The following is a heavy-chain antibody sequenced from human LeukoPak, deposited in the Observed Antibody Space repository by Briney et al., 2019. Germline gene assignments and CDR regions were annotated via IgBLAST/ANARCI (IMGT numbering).Heavy chain of an antibody. CDR1: GMSFSDNY. Sequence: PSETLSLTCALYGMSFSDNYWNWIRQPPGKGLEWIGEINHSGYTNYNPSLKSRVTISVDTSKNLFSLKLRSVTAADTAVYYCARLGGYCSGGSCYSDAFDIWGQGTMVTVSS. J-gene: IGHJ3*02. CDR3: ARLGGYCSGGSCYSDAFDI. D-gene: IGHD2-15*01. V-gene: IGHV4-34*01. CDR2: INHSGYT.